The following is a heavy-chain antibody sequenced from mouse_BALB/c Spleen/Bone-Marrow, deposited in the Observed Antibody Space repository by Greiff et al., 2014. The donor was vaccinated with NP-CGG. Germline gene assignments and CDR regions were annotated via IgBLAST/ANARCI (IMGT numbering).Heavy chain of an antibody. Sequence: VQLKESGAELVKPGASVKLSCTASGFNIKDTFMNWVKQRPEQGLEWIGRIDPANDNTEYDPEFQGKATITTDTSSNTAYLRLNSLTSEDTAVYYCARWLVRMDYWGQGTSVTVSS. CDR3: ARWLVRMDY. J-gene: IGHJ4*01. D-gene: IGHD2-3*01. CDR1: GFNIKDTF. V-gene: IGHV14-3*02. CDR2: IDPANDNT.